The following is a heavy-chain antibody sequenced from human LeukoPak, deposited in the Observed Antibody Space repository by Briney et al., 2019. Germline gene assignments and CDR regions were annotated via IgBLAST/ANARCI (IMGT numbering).Heavy chain of an antibody. Sequence: GGTLSLSCAASGFTFSSYAMHWVRQAPGKGLEWVAVISYDGSNKYYADSVKGRFTFSRDNAKNSLSLQMNSLRAEDTAVYYCARDGEVGVGRWFDPWGQGTLVTVSS. J-gene: IGHJ5*02. CDR1: GFTFSSYA. CDR2: ISYDGSNK. D-gene: IGHD1-26*01. V-gene: IGHV3-30*04. CDR3: ARDGEVGVGRWFDP.